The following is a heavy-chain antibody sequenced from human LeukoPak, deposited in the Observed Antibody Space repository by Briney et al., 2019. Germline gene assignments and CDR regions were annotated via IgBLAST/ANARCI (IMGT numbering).Heavy chain of an antibody. CDR2: IYYSGST. J-gene: IGHJ4*02. CDR1: GGSISSYY. D-gene: IGHD5-18*01. V-gene: IGHV4-59*01. Sequence: SETLSLTCTASGGSISSYYWSWIRQPAGKGQEWTGYIYYSGSTNYNPSLKSRVTISVDTSKNQFSQKLSSVTAADTAVYYCARYVDTAIDTGQGFDYWGQGTLVTVSS. CDR3: ARYVDTAIDTGQGFDY.